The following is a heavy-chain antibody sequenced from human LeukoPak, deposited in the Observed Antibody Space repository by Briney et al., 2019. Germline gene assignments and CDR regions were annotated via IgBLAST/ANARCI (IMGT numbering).Heavy chain of an antibody. CDR2: IYTSGST. CDR3: ARVGYGLDP. V-gene: IGHV4-4*07. J-gene: IGHJ5*02. Sequence: PSETLSPTCAVPRGSISSYNWCWIRQPAGKGREWIGRIYTSGSTHYNPSLKSRVTMSVDTSKNQFSLKLSSVTAADTAVYYCARVGYGLDPWGQGTLVTVSS. CDR1: RGSISSYN. D-gene: IGHD1-1*01.